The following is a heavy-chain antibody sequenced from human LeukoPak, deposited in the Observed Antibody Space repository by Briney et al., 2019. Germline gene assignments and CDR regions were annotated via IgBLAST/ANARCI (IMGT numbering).Heavy chain of an antibody. D-gene: IGHD2-15*01. Sequence: GGSLRLSCAASGFTFSSYGMHWVRQAPGKGLEWVAFIRYTGSNKYYADSVKGRFTISRDNSKNTLYLQMNSLRAVDTAVYYCARVSRDMTRPFDYWGQGTLVTVSS. V-gene: IGHV3-30*02. CDR3: ARVSRDMTRPFDY. CDR2: IRYTGSNK. CDR1: GFTFSSYG. J-gene: IGHJ4*02.